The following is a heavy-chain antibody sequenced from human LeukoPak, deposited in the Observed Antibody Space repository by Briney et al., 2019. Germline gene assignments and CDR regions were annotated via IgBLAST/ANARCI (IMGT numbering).Heavy chain of an antibody. Sequence: ASVKVSCKAPGYTFTSYGITWVRQAPGQGLEWMGWISIYNGNTNYVQKLQGRVTMTTDTSTSTAYMELRSLRFDDTAVYYCARAVVYDNVWGSYPTDYWGQGTLVTVSS. CDR2: ISIYNGNT. J-gene: IGHJ4*02. CDR1: GYTFTSYG. V-gene: IGHV1-18*01. CDR3: ARAVVYDNVWGSYPTDY. D-gene: IGHD3-16*01.